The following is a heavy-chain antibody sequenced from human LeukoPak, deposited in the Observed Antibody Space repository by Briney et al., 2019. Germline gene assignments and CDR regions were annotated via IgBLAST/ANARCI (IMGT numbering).Heavy chain of an antibody. CDR2: IYPGDSDT. J-gene: IGHJ4*02. D-gene: IGHD3-22*01. V-gene: IGHV5-51*01. Sequence: GESLKISCKGSGYSFTSYWIGWVRQMPGKSLEWMGIIYPGDSDTRYSPSFQGQVTISADKSISTAYLQWSSLKASDTAMYYCARHGPLNYDSSGLDYWGQGTLVTVSS. CDR1: GYSFTSYW. CDR3: ARHGPLNYDSSGLDY.